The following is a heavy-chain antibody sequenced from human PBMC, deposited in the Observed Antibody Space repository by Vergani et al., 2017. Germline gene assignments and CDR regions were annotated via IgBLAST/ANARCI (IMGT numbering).Heavy chain of an antibody. J-gene: IGHJ6*02. D-gene: IGHD3-9*01. CDR2: ISAYNGNT. V-gene: IGHV1-18*04. CDR3: ARDRSPYDDILTDYLWDYVMDV. Sequence: QVQLVQSGAEVKKPGASVKVSCKASGYTFTSYGISWVRQAPGQGLEWMGWISAYNGNTNYAQKLQGRVTMTTDTSTSTAYMELRSLRSDDTAVYYCARDRSPYDDILTDYLWDYVMDVWGQGTTVTVSS. CDR1: GYTFTSYG.